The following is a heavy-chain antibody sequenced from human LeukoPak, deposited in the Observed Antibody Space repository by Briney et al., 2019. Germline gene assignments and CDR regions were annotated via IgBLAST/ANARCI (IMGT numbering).Heavy chain of an antibody. CDR3: AKPAPGYSSSWYFGFGY. J-gene: IGHJ4*02. Sequence: GGSRRLSCAASGFTFSSYAMSWVRQAPGKGLEWVSTISGSGGSTYYADSVKGRFTISRDNSKNTLYLQMNSLRAEDTAVYYCAKPAPGYSSSWYFGFGYWGQGTLATVSS. V-gene: IGHV3-23*01. D-gene: IGHD6-13*01. CDR2: ISGSGGST. CDR1: GFTFSSYA.